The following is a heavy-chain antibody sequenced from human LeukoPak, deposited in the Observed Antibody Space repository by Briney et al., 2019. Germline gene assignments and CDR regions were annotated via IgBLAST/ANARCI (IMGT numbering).Heavy chain of an antibody. CDR1: GFTLSSAW. CDR3: AKEKIRGSWYNWYYYGMDV. Sequence: GGSLRLSCAASGFTLSSAWMTWVRQAPGKGLEWVGHIKNKTNGGTTDYAAPVKGRFIISRDDSKNTLYLQMNSLRAEDTAVYYCAKEKIRGSWYNWYYYGMDVWGQGTTVTVSS. CDR2: IKNKTNGGTT. D-gene: IGHD1-20*01. J-gene: IGHJ6*02. V-gene: IGHV3-15*01.